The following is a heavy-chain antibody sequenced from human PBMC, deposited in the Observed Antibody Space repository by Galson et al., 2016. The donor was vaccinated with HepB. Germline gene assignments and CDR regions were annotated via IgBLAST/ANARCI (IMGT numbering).Heavy chain of an antibody. D-gene: IGHD5-24*01. CDR2: VNHSGST. CDR3: ARGRMATIPGGFDI. Sequence: SETLSLTCAVYGGSLSAYYCLWIRQSPGKGLEWIGEVNHSGSTNYNPSLKRRVTISLDTSKNQFSLRLNSVTAADTGVYYCARGRMATIPGGFDIWGQGTMVTASP. J-gene: IGHJ3*02. CDR1: GGSLSAYY. V-gene: IGHV4-34*01.